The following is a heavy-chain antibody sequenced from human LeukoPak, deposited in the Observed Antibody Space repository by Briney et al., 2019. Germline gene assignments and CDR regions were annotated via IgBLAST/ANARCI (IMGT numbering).Heavy chain of an antibody. CDR2: ISGSGGST. D-gene: IGHD6-19*01. Sequence: GGSLRLSCAASGFTFSSYAMSWVRQAPGKGLEWVSAISGSGGSTYYADSVKGRFTISRDNSKNTLYLQTNSLRAEDTAVYYCAKDQSSGWYLFDYWGQGTLVTVSS. J-gene: IGHJ4*02. CDR1: GFTFSSYA. V-gene: IGHV3-23*01. CDR3: AKDQSSGWYLFDY.